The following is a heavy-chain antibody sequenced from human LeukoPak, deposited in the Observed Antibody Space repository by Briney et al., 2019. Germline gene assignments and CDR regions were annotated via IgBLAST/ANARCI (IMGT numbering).Heavy chain of an antibody. D-gene: IGHD3-22*01. V-gene: IGHV3-21*01. CDR3: AREGYYDSSGYYSPGIDY. Sequence: GGSLRLSCAASGFTFSSYSMKWVRQAPGKGLEWVSSISSSSSYIYYADSVKGRFTISRDNAKNSLYLQMNSLRAEDTAVYYCAREGYYDSSGYYSPGIDYWGQGTLVTVSS. J-gene: IGHJ4*02. CDR2: ISSSSSYI. CDR1: GFTFSSYS.